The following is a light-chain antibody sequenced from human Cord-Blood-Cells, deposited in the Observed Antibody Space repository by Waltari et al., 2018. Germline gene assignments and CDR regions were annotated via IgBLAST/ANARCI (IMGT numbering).Light chain of an antibody. V-gene: IGKV2-28*01. CDR3: MQALQTPYT. J-gene: IGKJ2*01. Sequence: TPGEPASISCRSSQSLLHSNGYNYLDWYLQKPGQSPQLLIYLGSNRASEVPDRFSGSGSGTDFTLKISRVEAEDVGVYYCMQALQTPYTFGQGTKLEIK. CDR1: QSLLHSNGYNY. CDR2: LGS.